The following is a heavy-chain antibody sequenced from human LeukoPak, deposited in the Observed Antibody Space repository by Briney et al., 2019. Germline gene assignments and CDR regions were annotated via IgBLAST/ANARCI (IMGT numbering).Heavy chain of an antibody. V-gene: IGHV1-46*01. D-gene: IGHD2-2*01. CDR2: NNPSGGST. J-gene: IGHJ4*02. CDR3: AGDSYCSSTSCYHGDFDY. CDR1: GYTFTTYY. Sequence: ASVKVSFKASGYTFTTYYMHLVRQAPGQGREWMGINNPSGGSTSYAQKFQGRVTMTRDTSTSTVYMELSSLRSEDTAVYYCAGDSYCSSTSCYHGDFDYWGQGTLVTVSS.